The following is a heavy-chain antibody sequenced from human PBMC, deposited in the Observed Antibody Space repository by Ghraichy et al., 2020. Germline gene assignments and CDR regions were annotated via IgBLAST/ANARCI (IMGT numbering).Heavy chain of an antibody. V-gene: IGHV1-18*01. CDR2: ISAHNGDT. J-gene: IGHJ4*02. CDR1: GYTFTSHG. Sequence: ASVKVSCKTSGYTFTSHGISWMRQAPGQGLEWMGWISAHNGDTKYSQKVQGRVTMTRDTSASTVYMELRSLRSDDTAMYYCAREKVGTSWYVFDYWGQGTLVTASS. D-gene: IGHD6-13*01. CDR3: AREKVGTSWYVFDY.